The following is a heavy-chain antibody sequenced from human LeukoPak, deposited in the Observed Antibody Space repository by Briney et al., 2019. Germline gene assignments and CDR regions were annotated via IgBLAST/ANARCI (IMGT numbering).Heavy chain of an antibody. Sequence: PGGSLRLSCAASGFTFSSYSMNWVRQAPGKGLEWVSSISSSSSYIYYADSVKGRFTISGDNTKNSLYLQMNSLRAEDTAVYYCARDRYGDYAFDYWGQGTLVTVSS. CDR2: ISSSSSYI. V-gene: IGHV3-21*01. D-gene: IGHD4-17*01. J-gene: IGHJ4*02. CDR3: ARDRYGDYAFDY. CDR1: GFTFSSYS.